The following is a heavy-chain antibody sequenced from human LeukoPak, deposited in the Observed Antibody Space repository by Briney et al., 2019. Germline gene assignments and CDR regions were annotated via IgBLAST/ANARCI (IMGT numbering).Heavy chain of an antibody. V-gene: IGHV3-7*01. J-gene: IGHJ4*02. D-gene: IGHD2-2*01. CDR3: AKGPLRGTAAAIDY. Sequence: PGGSLRLSCAASGFTFNSYWMSWVRQAPGKGLEWVANIKQDGSVKYYVDSVKGRFTISRDISTDTLWLQMDSLRTEDTAVYYCAKGPLRGTAAAIDYWGQGALVTVSS. CDR1: GFTFNSYW. CDR2: IKQDGSVK.